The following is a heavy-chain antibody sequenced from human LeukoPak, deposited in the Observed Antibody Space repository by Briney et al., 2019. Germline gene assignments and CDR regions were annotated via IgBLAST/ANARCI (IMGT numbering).Heavy chain of an antibody. J-gene: IGHJ4*02. D-gene: IGHD1-26*01. CDR1: GYTFTSYY. CDR3: ARGSAWELLSLPVDY. CDR2: INPSGGST. Sequence: ASVKVSCKASGYTFTSYYMHWVRQAPGQGLEWMGIINPSGGSTSYAQKFQGRVTMTRDTSTSTVYMELSSLRSEDTAVYYCARGSAWELLSLPVDYWGQGTLVTVSS. V-gene: IGHV1-46*01.